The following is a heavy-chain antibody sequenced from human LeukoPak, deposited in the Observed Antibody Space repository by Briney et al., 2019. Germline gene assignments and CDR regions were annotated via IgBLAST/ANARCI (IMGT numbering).Heavy chain of an antibody. V-gene: IGHV1-2*02. CDR3: AKDGVVRGVGVGY. Sequence: ASVKVSCKASGYTFTGYYMHWVRQAPGQGLEWMGWINPNSGGTNYAQKFQGRVTMTRDTSISTAYMELRSLRSDDTAIYYCAKDGVVRGVGVGYWGQGTLVTVSS. CDR2: INPNSGGT. D-gene: IGHD3-10*01. J-gene: IGHJ4*02. CDR1: GYTFTGYY.